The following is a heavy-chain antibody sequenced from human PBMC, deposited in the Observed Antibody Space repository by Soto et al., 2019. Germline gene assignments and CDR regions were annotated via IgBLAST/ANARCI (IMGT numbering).Heavy chain of an antibody. V-gene: IGHV4-34*01. CDR3: ARSRYDFWSGYPFDP. D-gene: IGHD3-3*01. Sequence: GTLFLTCAVFGGSFSGYYWSWIRQPPGKGLEWIGEINHSGSTNYNPSLKSRVTISVDTSKNQFSLKLSSVTAADTAVYYCARSRYDFWSGYPFDPWGQGTVVTVSS. J-gene: IGHJ5*02. CDR2: INHSGST. CDR1: GGSFSGYY.